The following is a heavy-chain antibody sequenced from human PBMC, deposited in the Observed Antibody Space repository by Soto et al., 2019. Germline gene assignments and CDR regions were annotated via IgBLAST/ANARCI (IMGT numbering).Heavy chain of an antibody. J-gene: IGHJ3*02. CDR2: ISYDGSNK. D-gene: IGHD5-18*01. CDR1: GFTFSIYA. CDR3: ARGPAMASYAFDI. V-gene: IGHV3-30-3*01. Sequence: GGSLRLSCAASGFTFSIYAMHWVRHAPGKGLEWVAVISYDGSNKYYADSVKGRFTISRDNSKNTLYLQMNSLRAEDTAVYYCARGPAMASYAFDIWGQGTMVTVSS.